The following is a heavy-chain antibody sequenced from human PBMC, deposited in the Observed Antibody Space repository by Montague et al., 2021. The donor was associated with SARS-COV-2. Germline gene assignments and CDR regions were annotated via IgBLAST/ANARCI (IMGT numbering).Heavy chain of an antibody. D-gene: IGHD6-13*01. V-gene: IGHV4-39*01. CDR2: LNYSGTT. J-gene: IGHJ4*02. CDR1: GGSITDRTYH. Sequence: SETLSLTCSVSGGSITDRTYHWGCIRQSPGKGLEWIGALNYSGTTYYNPSLKSRVTISLDTAKNQFSLKMTSVTAAVTAVYYCARHWGIAAAGKWGQGTLGGVSS. CDR3: ARHWGIAAAGK.